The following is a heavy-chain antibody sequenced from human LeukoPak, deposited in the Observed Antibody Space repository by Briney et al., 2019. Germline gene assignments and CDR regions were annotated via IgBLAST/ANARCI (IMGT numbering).Heavy chain of an antibody. V-gene: IGHV3-23*01. D-gene: IGHD2-2*01. CDR2: ISGSGGST. J-gene: IGHJ3*02. CDR1: GFTFSSYA. Sequence: PGGSLRLSCAASGFTFSSYAMSWVRQAPGKGLEWVSGISGSGGSTYYADAVKGRFTISRDNSKNTVYVQMNSLRAEDTAVYYCAKPPPYCSSTSCYCAFDIWGQGTMVTVSS. CDR3: AKPPPYCSSTSCYCAFDI.